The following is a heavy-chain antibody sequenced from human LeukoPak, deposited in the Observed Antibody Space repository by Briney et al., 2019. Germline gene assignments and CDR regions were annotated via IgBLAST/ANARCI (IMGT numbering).Heavy chain of an antibody. D-gene: IGHD3-3*01. J-gene: IGHJ6*02. CDR1: GYTFTGYY. CDR3: AVVRFLEWITYGMDV. CDR2: INPNSGGT. V-gene: IGHV1-2*02. Sequence: ASVKVSCKASGYTFTGYYMHWVRQAPGQGLEWMGWINPNSGGTNYAQKFQVRVTMTRDTAISTAYMELSRLRSDDTAVDYCAVVRFLEWITYGMDVWGQGTTVTVSS.